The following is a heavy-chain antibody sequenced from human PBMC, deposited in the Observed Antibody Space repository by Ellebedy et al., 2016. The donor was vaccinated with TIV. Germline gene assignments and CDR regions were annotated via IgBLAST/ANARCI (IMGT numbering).Heavy chain of an antibody. Sequence: SETLSLXXAVSGGSISSSNWWSWVRQPPGKGLEWIGEIYHSGSTNYNPSLKSRVTISVDKSKNQFSLKLSSVTAADTAVYYCARTMVWFGESYGMDVWGQGTTVTVSS. J-gene: IGHJ6*02. CDR3: ARTMVWFGESYGMDV. D-gene: IGHD3-10*01. V-gene: IGHV4-4*02. CDR1: GGSISSSNW. CDR2: IYHSGST.